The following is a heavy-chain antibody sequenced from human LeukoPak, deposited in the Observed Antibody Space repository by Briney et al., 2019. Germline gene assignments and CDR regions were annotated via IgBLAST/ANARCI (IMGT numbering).Heavy chain of an antibody. CDR1: GFTFSDYY. D-gene: IGHD5-18*01. Sequence: GGSLRLSCAASGFTFSDYYMSWIRQAPGKGLEWVSYISSSSSYTNYADSVKGRFTISRDNAKNSLYLQMNSLRAEDTAVYYCARAILRGYSYASGLGYWGQGTLVTVSS. J-gene: IGHJ4*02. CDR3: ARAILRGYSYASGLGY. V-gene: IGHV3-11*06. CDR2: ISSSSSYT.